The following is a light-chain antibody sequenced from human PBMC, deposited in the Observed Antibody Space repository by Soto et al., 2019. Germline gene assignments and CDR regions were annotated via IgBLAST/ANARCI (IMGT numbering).Light chain of an antibody. CDR1: TGPVTSDYY. CDR2: STT. Sequence: QTVVTQAPSLTVSPGGTVTLTCASSTGPVTSDYYPNWFQQKPGQAPRALIYSTTKKHSWTLARFSGSLLGGKAALTLSGVQPEDEADYYCLLYYRAAVVFGGGTKLSVL. V-gene: IGLV7-43*01. CDR3: LLYYRAAVV. J-gene: IGLJ2*01.